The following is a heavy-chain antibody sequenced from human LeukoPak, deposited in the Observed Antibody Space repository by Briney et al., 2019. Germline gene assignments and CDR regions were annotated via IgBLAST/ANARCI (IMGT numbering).Heavy chain of an antibody. J-gene: IGHJ4*02. V-gene: IGHV4-59*01. D-gene: IGHD3-22*01. CDR1: GRSISSYY. CDR2: IYYSGNT. Sequence: SETLSLSCTASGRSISSYYWSWVRQPPGKGLEWVGYIYYSGNTNYNPALKSVVIISVDTSKNQFSLKLSFGTAADTVVYYCAREDSSGYFPDYWGQGTLVTVSS. CDR3: AREDSSGYFPDY.